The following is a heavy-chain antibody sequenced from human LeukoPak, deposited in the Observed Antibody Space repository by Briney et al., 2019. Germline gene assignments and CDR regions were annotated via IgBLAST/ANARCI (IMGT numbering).Heavy chain of an antibody. D-gene: IGHD1-26*01. CDR2: ISGSGGST. CDR3: AKDSGSYYYFDY. J-gene: IGHJ4*02. CDR1: GFTFSSYA. V-gene: IGHV3-23*01. Sequence: GGSLRLSCAASGFTFSSYAMSWVRQAPGKGLEWVSTISGSGGSTYYADSVKGRFTISRDNSKNTLYLQMNSLRAEDTAVYYCAKDSGSYYYFDYWGQGTLVTVSS.